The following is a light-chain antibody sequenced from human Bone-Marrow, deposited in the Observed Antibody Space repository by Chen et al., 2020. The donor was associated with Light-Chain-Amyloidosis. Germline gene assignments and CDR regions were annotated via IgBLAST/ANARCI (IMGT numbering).Light chain of an antibody. Sequence: QSALTQPGSVSGSPGQSMTIPCTGTSSDVGGDTHVSWYQQHPDKAPKLMIYEVTNRPSWVPDRFSGSKSDNTASLTISGLQTEDEADYFCSSYTITNTLVFGSGTRVTVL. V-gene: IGLV2-14*01. J-gene: IGLJ1*01. CDR1: SSDVGGDTH. CDR3: SSYTITNTLV. CDR2: EVT.